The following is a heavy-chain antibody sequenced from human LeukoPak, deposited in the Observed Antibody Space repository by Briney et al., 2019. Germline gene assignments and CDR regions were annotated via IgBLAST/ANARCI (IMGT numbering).Heavy chain of an antibody. V-gene: IGHV4-34*01. D-gene: IGHD6-19*01. J-gene: IGHJ4*02. CDR3: ARRKGSSGWDYYFDY. Sequence: SETLSLTCAVYGGSFSGYYWSWIRQPPGKGLEWIGEINHSGSTNYNPSLKSRVTISVDTSKNQFSLKLSSVTAADTAVYYCARRKGSSGWDYYFDYCGQGTLVTVSS. CDR1: GGSFSGYY. CDR2: INHSGST.